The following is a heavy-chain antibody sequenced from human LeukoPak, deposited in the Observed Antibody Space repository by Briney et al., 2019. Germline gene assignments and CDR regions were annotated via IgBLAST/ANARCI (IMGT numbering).Heavy chain of an antibody. CDR1: GFTFSNYG. V-gene: IGHV3-30*18. J-gene: IGHJ4*02. CDR2: ISYDGSNE. CDR3: AKVALFSGYYPPFDY. D-gene: IGHD3-22*01. Sequence: GGSLRLSCTASGFTFSNYGMHWVRQAPGKGLEWVAVISYDGSNEYYADSMKGRFTISRDNSKNTLFLQMNGLRPEDTAVYHCAKVALFSGYYPPFDYWGQGTLVTVSS.